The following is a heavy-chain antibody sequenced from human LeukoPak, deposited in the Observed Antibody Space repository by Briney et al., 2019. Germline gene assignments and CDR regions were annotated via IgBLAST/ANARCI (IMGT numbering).Heavy chain of an antibody. CDR3: ARAPPHYYYGSGEDAFDI. Sequence: ASVKVSCKASGYTFTSYAMHWVRQAPGQRLEWMGWINAGNGNTKYSQKFQGRVTITRDTSASTAYMELSSLRSEDTAVYYCARAPPHYYYGSGEDAFDIWGQGTMVTVS. V-gene: IGHV1-3*01. CDR1: GYTFTSYA. J-gene: IGHJ3*02. D-gene: IGHD3-10*01. CDR2: INAGNGNT.